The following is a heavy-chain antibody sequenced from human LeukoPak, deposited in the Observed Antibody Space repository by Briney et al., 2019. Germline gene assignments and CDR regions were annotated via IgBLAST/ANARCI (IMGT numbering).Heavy chain of an antibody. J-gene: IGHJ4*02. CDR3: ARLAPGNYDILTGDPKVVFDY. CDR1: GGSISSFF. Sequence: SETLSLTCTVSGGSISSFFWSWIRQSPGKGLEWIGYVHSSGSTKYNPSLKSRLIISVDMSKNQFSLKLRSVSVADTAVYYCARLAPGNYDILTGDPKVVFDYWAREPWSPSPQ. D-gene: IGHD3-9*01. V-gene: IGHV4-59*01. CDR2: VHSSGST.